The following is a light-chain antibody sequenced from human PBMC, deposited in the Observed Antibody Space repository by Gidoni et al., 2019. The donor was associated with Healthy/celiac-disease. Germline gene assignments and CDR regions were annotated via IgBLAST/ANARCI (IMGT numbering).Light chain of an antibody. CDR2: DAS. J-gene: IGKJ2*01. CDR1: QSVSSY. V-gene: IGKV3-11*01. CDR3: QRRSNWPPAT. Sequence: EMVLTQSPATLSLSPGERATLSYRASQSVSSYLAWYQQKPGQAPRLLIYDASNRATGIPARFSGSGSGTDFTLTISSLEPEDFAVYYCQRRSNWPPATFGQGTKLEIK.